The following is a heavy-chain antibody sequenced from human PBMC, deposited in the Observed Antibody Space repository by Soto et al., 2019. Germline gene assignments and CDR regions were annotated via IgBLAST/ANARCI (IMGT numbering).Heavy chain of an antibody. J-gene: IGHJ4*02. V-gene: IGHV3-33*01. CDR2: IWYDGSNK. CDR1: GFTFSSYG. D-gene: IGHD3-10*01. Sequence: QVQLVESGGGVVQPGRSLRLSCAASGFTFSSYGMHWVRQAPGKGLEWVAVIWYDGSNKYYADSVKGRFTISRDNSKNTLYLQMNGLRAEDTAVYYCARDLKGIGEPPDDYWGQGTLVTVSS. CDR3: ARDLKGIGEPPDDY.